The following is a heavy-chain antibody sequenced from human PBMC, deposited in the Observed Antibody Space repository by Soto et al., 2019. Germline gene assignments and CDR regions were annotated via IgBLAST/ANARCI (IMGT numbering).Heavy chain of an antibody. J-gene: IGHJ6*03. CDR2: ISGSGSTI. V-gene: IGHV3-11*01. Sequence: QVQLMESGGGLVKPGGSLRLSCAASGFTFSDYYMSWIRQAPGKGLEWVSYISGSGSTIYYADSVKGRFTISRDNAKNSLHLQMNSLRAEDTAVYYCASGVAASHFYYYYMDVWGKGTTVTVSS. CDR1: GFTFSDYY. CDR3: ASGVAASHFYYYYMDV. D-gene: IGHD2-15*01.